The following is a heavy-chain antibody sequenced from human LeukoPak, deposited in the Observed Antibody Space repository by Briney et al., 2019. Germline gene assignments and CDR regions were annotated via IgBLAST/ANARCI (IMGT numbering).Heavy chain of an antibody. CDR1: GYSISSGYY. J-gene: IGHJ4*02. CDR3: ARDMVRGVISPHY. V-gene: IGHV4-38-2*02. CDR2: IYHGGST. Sequence: SETLSLTCTVSGYSISSGYYWGWIRQPPGKGLEWIGSIYHGGSTYYNPSLKSRVTISVDTSKNQFSLKLSSVTAADTAVYYCARDMVRGVISPHYWGQGTLVTVSS. D-gene: IGHD3-10*01.